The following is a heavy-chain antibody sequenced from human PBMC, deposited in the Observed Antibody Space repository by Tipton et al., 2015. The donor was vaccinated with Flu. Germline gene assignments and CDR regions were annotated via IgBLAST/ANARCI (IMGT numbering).Heavy chain of an antibody. V-gene: IGHV4-38-2*01. Sequence: LRLSCSVSGDSIASDYYWGWLRQPPGKGLEWIGNIHHTGTTYYNPSLRSRVSIIRDRSKNQFSLKVTSVTAADTAVYYCARRDYSNYVSVPKNWFDSWGQGILVTVSS. J-gene: IGHJ5*01. D-gene: IGHD4-11*01. CDR2: IHHTGTT. CDR3: ARRDYSNYVSVPKNWFDS. CDR1: GDSIASDYY.